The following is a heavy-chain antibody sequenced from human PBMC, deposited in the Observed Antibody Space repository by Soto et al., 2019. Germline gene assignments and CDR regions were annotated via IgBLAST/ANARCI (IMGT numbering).Heavy chain of an antibody. CDR3: ARDLAWKRGKVGRYYYGMDV. V-gene: IGHV3-11*06. Sequence: GGSLRLSCAASGFIFSYYYMSWVRQTPGKGLEWISYISTRSTYTNYADSVKGRFTISRDNTKNSRYLQMDSLRVEDTAVYYCARDLAWKRGKVGRYYYGMDVWGQGTTVTVSS. CDR2: ISTRSTYT. D-gene: IGHD3-3*02. CDR1: GFIFSYYY. J-gene: IGHJ6*02.